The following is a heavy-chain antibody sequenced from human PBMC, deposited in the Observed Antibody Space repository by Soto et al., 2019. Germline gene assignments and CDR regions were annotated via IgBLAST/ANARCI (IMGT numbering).Heavy chain of an antibody. CDR1: GGFFSGYY. CDR3: ACLCVRWWRGVAAKGFDP. CDR2: LNHSGST. V-gene: IGHV4-34*01. Sequence: SETLSLTCAVYGGFFSGYYWSWIRQPPGKGLEWIGELNHSGSTNYNPSLQSRATKSVDTSKVQFSLKLSSVTAADTAVYYCACLCVRWWRGVAAKGFDPWGQGTPVTVSS. D-gene: IGHD2-15*01. J-gene: IGHJ5*02.